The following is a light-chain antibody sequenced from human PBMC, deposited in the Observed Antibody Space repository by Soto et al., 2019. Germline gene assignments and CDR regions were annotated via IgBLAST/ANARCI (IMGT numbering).Light chain of an antibody. CDR1: QDIRNE. J-gene: IGKJ1*01. CDR3: LQDHNYPRT. V-gene: IGKV1-6*01. CDR2: GVS. Sequence: AIQMTQSPSSLSASVGDRVTITCRASQDIRNELGWYQQKPGKAPKALIYGVSNLQSGVPSRFSGSGSGTDFTPTISSLQPEDFAVYYCLQDHNYPRTFGQGTKVEIK.